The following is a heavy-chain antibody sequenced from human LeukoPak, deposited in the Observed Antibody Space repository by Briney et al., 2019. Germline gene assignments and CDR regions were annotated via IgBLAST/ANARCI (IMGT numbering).Heavy chain of an antibody. D-gene: IGHD4-17*01. CDR1: GFTFSSYS. CDR3: ARDSAPTVTDY. V-gene: IGHV3-48*01. Sequence: PGGSLRLSCAASGFTFSSYSMNWVRQAPGKGLEWVSYISSSSSTIYYADSVKGRFTISRDNAKNSLYLQMNSLRAEDTAVYYCARDSAPTVTDYWGQGTLVTVSS. CDR2: ISSSSSTI. J-gene: IGHJ4*02.